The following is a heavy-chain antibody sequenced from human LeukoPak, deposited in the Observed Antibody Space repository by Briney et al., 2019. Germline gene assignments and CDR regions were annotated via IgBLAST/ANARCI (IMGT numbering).Heavy chain of an antibody. V-gene: IGHV3-23*01. D-gene: IGHD3-16*01. CDR3: APQLWDHPGP. Sequence: GGSLRLSCAASGFIFGNYGMSWVRQVPGKGLEWVPSISNTATNTHYADSMEGRFIISRDNSKNTLYLHMDSLRAEDTALYYCAPQLWDHPGPWGQGIPVTVSS. CDR2: ISNTATNT. J-gene: IGHJ5*02. CDR1: GFIFGNYG.